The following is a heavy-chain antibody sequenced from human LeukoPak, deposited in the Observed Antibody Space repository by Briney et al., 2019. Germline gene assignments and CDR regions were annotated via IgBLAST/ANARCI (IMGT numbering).Heavy chain of an antibody. J-gene: IGHJ4*02. Sequence: SVKVSCKASGGTFSSYAISWVRQAPGQGLEWMGRIIPIFGTANYAQKSQGRVTITTDESTSTAYMELSSLRSEDTAVYYCARSRGYCGGDCRLDYWGQGTPVTVSS. CDR2: IIPIFGTA. D-gene: IGHD2-21*02. V-gene: IGHV1-69*05. CDR3: ARSRGYCGGDCRLDY. CDR1: GGTFSSYA.